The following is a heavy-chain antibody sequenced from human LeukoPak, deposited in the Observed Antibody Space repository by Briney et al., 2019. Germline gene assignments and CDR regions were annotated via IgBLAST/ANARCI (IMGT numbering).Heavy chain of an antibody. Sequence: GRSLRLSCAASGFTFDDYAMHWVRQAPGKGLEWVSGISWNSGSIGYADSVKGRFTISRDNAKNSLYLQMNSLRAEDMALYYCAKDMGGGYCSSTSCYNRDAFDIWGQGTMVTVSS. CDR2: ISWNSGSI. D-gene: IGHD2-2*02. CDR1: GFTFDDYA. J-gene: IGHJ3*02. CDR3: AKDMGGGYCSSTSCYNRDAFDI. V-gene: IGHV3-9*03.